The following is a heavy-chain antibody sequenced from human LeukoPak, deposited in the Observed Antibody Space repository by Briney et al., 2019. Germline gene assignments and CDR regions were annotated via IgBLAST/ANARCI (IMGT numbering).Heavy chain of an antibody. V-gene: IGHV3-21*01. Sequence: GGSLRLSCAASGFTFSSYSMNWVRQAPEKGLEWVSFISSSRSYIYYADSVKGRFTISRDNSKNTLYLQMNSLRAEDTAVYYCAKDQSGYYSHYFDYWGQGTLVTVSS. CDR2: ISSSRSYI. D-gene: IGHD3-22*01. CDR3: AKDQSGYYSHYFDY. CDR1: GFTFSSYS. J-gene: IGHJ4*02.